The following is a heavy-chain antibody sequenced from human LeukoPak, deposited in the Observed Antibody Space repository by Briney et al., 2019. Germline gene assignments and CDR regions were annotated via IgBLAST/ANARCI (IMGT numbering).Heavy chain of an antibody. J-gene: IGHJ3*02. D-gene: IGHD6-13*01. V-gene: IGHV3-9*01. CDR1: GFTFDDYA. CDR3: AKDTSGRRSGWYGALDI. Sequence: GGSLRLSCAASGFTFDDYAMHWVRQAPGKGLEWVSGISWKSGSIGYADSVKGRFTISRDNAKKSLYLQMNSLRAEDTAVYYCAKDTSGRRSGWYGALDIWGQGTMVAVSS. CDR2: ISWKSGSI.